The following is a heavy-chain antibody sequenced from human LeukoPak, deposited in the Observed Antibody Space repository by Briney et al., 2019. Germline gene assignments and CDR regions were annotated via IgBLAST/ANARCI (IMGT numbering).Heavy chain of an antibody. V-gene: IGHV1-18*01. J-gene: IGHJ4*02. CDR3: ARDTTGYSSSPAGEY. Sequence: ASVKVSCKASGYTFTSYGISWVRQAPGQGLEWMGWVSAYNGNTNYAQKLQGRVTMTTDTSTSTAYMELRSLRSDDTAVYYCARDTTGYSSSPAGEYWGQGTLVTVSS. CDR2: VSAYNGNT. CDR1: GYTFTSYG. D-gene: IGHD6-13*01.